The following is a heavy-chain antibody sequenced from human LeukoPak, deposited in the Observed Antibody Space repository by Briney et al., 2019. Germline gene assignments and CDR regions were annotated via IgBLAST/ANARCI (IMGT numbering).Heavy chain of an antibody. J-gene: IGHJ4*02. D-gene: IGHD1-26*01. V-gene: IGHV4-4*07. CDR3: ARDRSISGSYYGDFDY. Sequence: SETLSLTCTVSGGSISSYYWSWLRQPAGKGLEWIGRIYTSGSTNYNPSLKSRVTLSVDKSKNQFSLKLSSVTAADTAVYYCARDRSISGSYYGDFDYWGQGTLVTVSS. CDR2: IYTSGST. CDR1: GGSISSYY.